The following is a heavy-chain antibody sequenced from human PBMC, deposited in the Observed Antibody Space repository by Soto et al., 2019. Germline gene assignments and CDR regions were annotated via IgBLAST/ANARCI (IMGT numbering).Heavy chain of an antibody. CDR2: ISADGGTT. D-gene: IGHD3-22*01. Sequence: EVQLLESGGGLVQPGGSLRLSCAASGLTFRTYGMAWVRQAPGKGLEWVSAISADGGTTSYADSVRGRFTISRDISKNTLYLQMNSLRVEDTAVYYCAKLEVRFGNAMDVWGQGTTVTVSS. V-gene: IGHV3-23*01. CDR1: GLTFRTYG. CDR3: AKLEVRFGNAMDV. J-gene: IGHJ6*02.